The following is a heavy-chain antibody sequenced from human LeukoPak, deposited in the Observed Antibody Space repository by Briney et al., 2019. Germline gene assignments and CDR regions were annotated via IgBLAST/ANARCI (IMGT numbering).Heavy chain of an antibody. J-gene: IGHJ4*02. CDR2: ISSSGSTI. D-gene: IGHD6-19*01. Sequence: GGSLRLSCAASGFTFSSYSMNWVRQAPGKGLEWVSYISSSGSTIYYADSVKGRFTISRDNAKNSLYLQMNSLRAEDTAVYYCARVSSGWDVDYWGQGTLVTVSS. CDR3: ARVSSGWDVDY. CDR1: GFTFSSYS. V-gene: IGHV3-48*04.